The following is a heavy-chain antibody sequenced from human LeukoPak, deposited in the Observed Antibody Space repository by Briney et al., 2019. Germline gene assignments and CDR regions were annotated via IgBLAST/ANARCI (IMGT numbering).Heavy chain of an antibody. CDR2: INSDGSIT. Sequence: GGXXXXSCAAXGFTXSRNWMHWVRQAPGKGLVWVSRINSDGSITNYADSVKGRFTISRDNDKNTLYLQMSSLRAEDTAVYYCAKIDAYWGQGTLVTVSS. V-gene: IGHV3-74*01. CDR3: AKIDAY. CDR1: GFTXSRNW. J-gene: IGHJ4*02.